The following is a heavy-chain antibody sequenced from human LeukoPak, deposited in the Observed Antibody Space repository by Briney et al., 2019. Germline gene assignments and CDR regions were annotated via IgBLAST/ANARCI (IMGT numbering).Heavy chain of an antibody. CDR1: GYTFTSYY. Sequence: ASVKVSCKASGYTFTSYYMHWVRQAPGQGLERMGIINPSGGSTSYAQKFQGRVTMTRDTSTSTVYMELSSLRSEDTAVYYCARDEVAAAGDYWGQGTLVTVSS. CDR3: ARDEVAAAGDY. J-gene: IGHJ4*02. D-gene: IGHD6-13*01. CDR2: INPSGGST. V-gene: IGHV1-46*01.